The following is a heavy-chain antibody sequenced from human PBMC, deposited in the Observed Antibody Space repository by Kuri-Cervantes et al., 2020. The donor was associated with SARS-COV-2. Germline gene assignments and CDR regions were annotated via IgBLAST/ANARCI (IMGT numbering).Heavy chain of an antibody. V-gene: IGHV3-13*01. J-gene: IGHJ4*02. CDR1: GFTFSSYD. CDR3: ARDREFIAARIFDY. Sequence: LSLTCAACGFTFSSYDMHWVRQATGKGLEWVSAIGTAGDTYYPGSVKGRFTISRDNAKNSLYLQMNSLRAEDTAVYYCARDREFIAARIFDYWGQGTLVTVSS. D-gene: IGHD6-6*01. CDR2: IGTAGDT.